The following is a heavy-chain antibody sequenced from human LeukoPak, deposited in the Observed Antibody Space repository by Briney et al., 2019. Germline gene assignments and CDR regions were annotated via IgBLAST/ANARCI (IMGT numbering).Heavy chain of an antibody. V-gene: IGHV3-53*01. Sequence: GGSLRLSCAVSGFTVSGNYMSWVRQAPGKGLEWVSLIYSGGTTYYADSVKGRFTISRDNSKNTLYLQMNSLRAEDTAVYYCARGSAAAAGSVDYWGQGTLVTVSS. CDR2: IYSGGTT. J-gene: IGHJ4*02. CDR1: GFTVSGNY. D-gene: IGHD6-13*01. CDR3: ARGSAAAAGSVDY.